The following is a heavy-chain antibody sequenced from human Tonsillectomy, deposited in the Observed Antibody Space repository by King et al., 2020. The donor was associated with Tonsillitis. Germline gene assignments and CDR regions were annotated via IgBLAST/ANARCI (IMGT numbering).Heavy chain of an antibody. CDR3: ARHYGEYYYYYMDV. J-gene: IGHJ6*03. V-gene: IGHV5-51*01. CDR1: GYSFTSYW. D-gene: IGHD4-17*01. CDR2: IHPSDSDT. Sequence: QLVQSGAEVKKPGESLKISCKGSGYSFTSYWIGWVRQMPGQGLEWMGIIHPSDSDTRYSPSFQGLVTISADKSISTAYLQWRSLKASDTAMYDCARHYGEYYYYYMDVWGKGTTVTVSS.